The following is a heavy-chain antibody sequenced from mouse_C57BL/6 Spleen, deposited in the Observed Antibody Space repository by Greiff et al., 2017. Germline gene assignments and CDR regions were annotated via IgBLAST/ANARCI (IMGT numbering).Heavy chain of an antibody. Sequence: EVKLVESGGDLVKPGGSLKLSCAASGFTFSSYGMSWVRQTPDKRLEWVATISSGGSYTYYPDSVKGRFTISRDNAKNTLYLQMSSLKSEDTAMYYCARHGGNYGMDYWGQGTSVTVSS. V-gene: IGHV5-6*01. D-gene: IGHD2-1*01. CDR3: ARHGGNYGMDY. J-gene: IGHJ4*01. CDR2: ISSGGSYT. CDR1: GFTFSSYG.